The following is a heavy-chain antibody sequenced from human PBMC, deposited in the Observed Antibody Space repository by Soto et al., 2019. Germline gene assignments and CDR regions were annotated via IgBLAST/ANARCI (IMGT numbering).Heavy chain of an antibody. CDR2: SGSGGYTF. CDR3: ATGVPPAAKWGYYPYGIDV. V-gene: IGHV3-11*01. D-gene: IGHD2-2*01. J-gene: IGHJ6*02. Sequence: GGSLRLSCAASGISFDDHFISGIREAPGKGLEWISYSGSGGYTFYYADSVKGRFTISRDSAEKSVYLQMNSLRAEDSAVYYCATGVPPAAKWGYYPYGIDVWGQGTTVTVSS. CDR1: GISFDDHF.